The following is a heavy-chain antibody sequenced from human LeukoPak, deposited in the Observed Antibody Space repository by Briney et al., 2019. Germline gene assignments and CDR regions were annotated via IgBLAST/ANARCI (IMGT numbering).Heavy chain of an antibody. CDR3: AKGNDYADY. J-gene: IGHJ4*02. CDR1: GLTLSSYS. CDR2: ISSRSTYI. Sequence: GGSLRLSCAASGLTLSSYSMNWVRQAPGKGLEWVSSISSRSTYIYYADSVKGRFTISRDNAKNSLYLQMNSLRVEDTAVYYCAKGNDYADYWGQGTLVTVSS. V-gene: IGHV3-21*01. D-gene: IGHD4-17*01.